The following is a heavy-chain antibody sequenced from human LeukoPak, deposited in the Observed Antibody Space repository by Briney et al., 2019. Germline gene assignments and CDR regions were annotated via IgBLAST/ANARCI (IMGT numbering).Heavy chain of an antibody. CDR1: GNTFNSYG. V-gene: IGHV1-46*02. CDR3: ARGGLGFCSSTSCRSWFDP. J-gene: IGHJ5*02. CDR2: INPSGGST. Sequence: ASVKVSCKASGNTFNSYGITWVRQAPGQGPEWMGIINPSGGSTSYAQKFQGRVTMTRDTSTSTVYMELSSLRSEDTAVYYCARGGLGFCSSTSCRSWFDPWGQGTLVTVSS. D-gene: IGHD2-2*01.